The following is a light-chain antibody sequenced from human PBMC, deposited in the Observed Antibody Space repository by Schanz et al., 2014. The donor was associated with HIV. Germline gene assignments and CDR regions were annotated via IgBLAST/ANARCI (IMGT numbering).Light chain of an antibody. J-gene: IGKJ2*01. Sequence: QMTQSPSTLSASVGDRVTITCRASQSVSWWLAWYQQRPGKAPKLLIYKASSLESGVPSRFSGSASGTEFTLTISSLQPDDFATYYCQQYKDDSHTFGQGTKLEI. V-gene: IGKV1-5*03. CDR3: QQYKDDSHT. CDR1: QSVSWW. CDR2: KAS.